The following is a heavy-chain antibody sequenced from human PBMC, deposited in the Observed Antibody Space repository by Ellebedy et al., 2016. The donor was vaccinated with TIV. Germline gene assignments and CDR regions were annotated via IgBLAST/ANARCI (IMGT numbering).Heavy chain of an antibody. D-gene: IGHD1-1*01. Sequence: SLKISCAASGFTFDNHPMHWVRQAPEKGLEWVSGISWNSGSIGYADSVKGRFTISRDNAKNSLYLQMDSLRAEDTALYYCAKDQWTGNWPSDAFDIWGQGTMVTVSS. CDR3: AKDQWTGNWPSDAFDI. J-gene: IGHJ3*02. V-gene: IGHV3-9*01. CDR2: ISWNSGSI. CDR1: GFTFDNHP.